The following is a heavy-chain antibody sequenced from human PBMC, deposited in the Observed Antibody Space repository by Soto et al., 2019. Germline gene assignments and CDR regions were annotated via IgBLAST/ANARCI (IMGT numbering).Heavy chain of an antibody. Sequence: LXLSCVSSVFIFSDYAMTWVRQAPGKGLEWVATISASGGNIEYTDSLKGRFTISRDNSKNTLYLQLNGLTADDTAVHYCAKVAGGLGYFDLWGRGTLVTVSS. J-gene: IGHJ2*01. V-gene: IGHV3-23*01. CDR3: AKVAGGLGYFDL. D-gene: IGHD3-16*01. CDR1: VFIFSDYA. CDR2: ISASGGNI.